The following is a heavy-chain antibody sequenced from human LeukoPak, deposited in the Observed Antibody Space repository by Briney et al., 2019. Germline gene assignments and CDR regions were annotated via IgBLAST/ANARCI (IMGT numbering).Heavy chain of an antibody. J-gene: IGHJ4*02. CDR2: VSGSSSFI. D-gene: IGHD3-22*01. CDR3: ARDGHQSQYFSSGFLDY. V-gene: IGHV3-21*01. Sequence: GGCLRLSCAASGFTFSSYNMNWVRQAAGKGLEWVLSVSGSSSFISYADSVKGRFTISRDNAKNSLYLQMNSLRAEDTAVYYCARDGHQSQYFSSGFLDYWGQGTLDTVSS. CDR1: GFTFSSYN.